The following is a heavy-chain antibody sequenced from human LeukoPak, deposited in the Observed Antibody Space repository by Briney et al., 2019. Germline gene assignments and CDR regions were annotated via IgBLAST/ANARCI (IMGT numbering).Heavy chain of an antibody. D-gene: IGHD5-24*01. Sequence: GGSLRLSCAASGFTFSSYAMSWVRQAPGKGLEWVSAISGSAYSTYYADSVKGRFTIARDNSKNTLYLQMNSLRAEDTAVYYCAKNIWTEMATIYYYMDVWGKGTTVTVSS. J-gene: IGHJ6*03. CDR3: AKNIWTEMATIYYYMDV. CDR1: GFTFSSYA. V-gene: IGHV3-23*01. CDR2: ISGSAYST.